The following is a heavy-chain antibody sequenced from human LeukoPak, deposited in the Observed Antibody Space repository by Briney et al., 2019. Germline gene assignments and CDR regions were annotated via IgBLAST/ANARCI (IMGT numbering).Heavy chain of an antibody. D-gene: IGHD6-6*01. V-gene: IGHV4-39*02. CDR3: ARPNHSGSSLDY. CDR2: IYYSGST. J-gene: IGHJ4*02. CDR1: GVSISSSTYY. Sequence: TSETLSLTCTVSGVSISSSTYYWGWIRQPPGKGLEWIGSIYYSGSTYYNPSLKSRVTISVDTSKNHFSLKLSSVTAADTAVYYCARPNHSGSSLDYWGQGTLVTVSS.